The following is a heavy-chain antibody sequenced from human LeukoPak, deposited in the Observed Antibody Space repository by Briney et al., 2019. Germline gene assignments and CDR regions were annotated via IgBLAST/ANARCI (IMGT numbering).Heavy chain of an antibody. J-gene: IGHJ5*02. CDR2: SDTEGSMT. Sequence: GGSLRLSCATSGFTFGRYWMHWVRQAPGKGLEWVSYSDTEGSMTSYADSVKGRFTISRDNAKNTLYLEMHSLRVEDTAIYYCAREGSYLNSGGSYYLHWLDPWGQGTLVAVSS. V-gene: IGHV3-74*01. CDR3: AREGSYLNSGGSYYLHWLDP. CDR1: GFTFGRYW. D-gene: IGHD3-22*01.